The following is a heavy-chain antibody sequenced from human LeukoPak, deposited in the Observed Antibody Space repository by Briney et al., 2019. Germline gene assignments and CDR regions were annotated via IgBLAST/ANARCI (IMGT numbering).Heavy chain of an antibody. CDR3: ARHSMPYNYDILTGYYPALFDY. V-gene: IGHV4-39*07. D-gene: IGHD3-9*01. CDR2: IYYSGIT. Sequence: SETLSLTCTVSGGSISSSSYYWGWIRQPPGKGLEWIGSIYYSGITNYNPSLKSRVTISVDTSKNQFSLKLSSVTAADTAVYYSARHSMPYNYDILTGYYPALFDYWGQGTLVTVSS. CDR1: GGSISSSSYY. J-gene: IGHJ4*02.